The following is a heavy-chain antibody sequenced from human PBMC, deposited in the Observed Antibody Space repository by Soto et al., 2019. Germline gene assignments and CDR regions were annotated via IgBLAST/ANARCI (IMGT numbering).Heavy chain of an antibody. CDR2: IIPIFGTA. D-gene: IGHD3-22*01. J-gene: IGHJ4*02. Sequence: QVQLVQSGAEVKKPGSSVKVSCMASGGTFSSYAISWVRQAPGQGLEWMGGIIPIFGTANYAQKFQGRVTITADESTSTAYMELSSLRSEDTAVYYCARETENNYYDSSGYYSLGYWGQGTLVTVSS. CDR1: GGTFSSYA. CDR3: ARETENNYYDSSGYYSLGY. V-gene: IGHV1-69*01.